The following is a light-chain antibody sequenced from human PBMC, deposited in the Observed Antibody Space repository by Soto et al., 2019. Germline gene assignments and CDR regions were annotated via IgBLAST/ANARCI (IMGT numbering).Light chain of an antibody. CDR1: QSVSSN. Sequence: EVVMTQSPATLSVSPGEGVTLSCRASQSVSSNLAWYQQKPGQAPRLLIYGASTRATGIPARFSGSGSGTEFTLTISSLQSEDFAVYYCQQYNNWPPVTFGQGTKVDIK. V-gene: IGKV3-15*01. CDR2: GAS. CDR3: QQYNNWPPVT. J-gene: IGKJ1*01.